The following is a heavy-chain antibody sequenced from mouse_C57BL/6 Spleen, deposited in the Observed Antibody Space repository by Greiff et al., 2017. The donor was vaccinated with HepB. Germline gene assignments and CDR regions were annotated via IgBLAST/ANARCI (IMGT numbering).Heavy chain of an antibody. CDR1: GYTFTDYY. D-gene: IGHD1-1*01. CDR3: ARDTTVVGPFAY. CDR2: INPNNGGT. Sequence: VVKPGASVKISCKASGYTFTDYYMNWVKQSHGKSLEWIGDINPNNGGTSYNQKFKGKATLTVDKSSSTAYMELRSLTSEDSAVYYCARDTTVVGPFAYWGQGTLVTVSA. J-gene: IGHJ3*01. V-gene: IGHV1-26*01.